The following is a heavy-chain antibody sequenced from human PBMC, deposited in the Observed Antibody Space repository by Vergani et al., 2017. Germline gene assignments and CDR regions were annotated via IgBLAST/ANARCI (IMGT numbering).Heavy chain of an antibody. V-gene: IGHV3-33*08. Sequence: VQLLESGGGLVQPGGSLRLSCAASGFTFSSYAMSWVRQAPGKGLEWVAVIWYDGSNKYYADSVKGRFTISRDNSKNTLYLQMNSLRAEDTAVYYCARDHYDSSGYPDAFDIWGQGTMVTVSS. CDR3: ARDHYDSSGYPDAFDI. J-gene: IGHJ3*02. CDR2: IWYDGSNK. CDR1: GFTFSSYA. D-gene: IGHD3-22*01.